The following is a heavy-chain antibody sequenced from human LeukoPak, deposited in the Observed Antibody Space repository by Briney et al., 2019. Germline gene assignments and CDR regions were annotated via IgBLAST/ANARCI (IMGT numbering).Heavy chain of an antibody. CDR1: GFTFDDYG. D-gene: IGHD3-22*01. Sequence: GGSLRLSCAASGFTFDDYGMSWVRQAPGKGLEWVSGINWNGGSTGYADSVKGRFTISRDTAKNSLYLQMNSLRAEDTALYYCARERGYYYDSSGYSGYFDYWGQGTLVTVSS. CDR3: ARERGYYYDSSGYSGYFDY. J-gene: IGHJ4*02. V-gene: IGHV3-20*04. CDR2: INWNGGST.